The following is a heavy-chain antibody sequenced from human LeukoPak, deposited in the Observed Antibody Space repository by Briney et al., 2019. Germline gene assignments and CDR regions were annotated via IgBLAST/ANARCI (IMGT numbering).Heavy chain of an antibody. CDR1: GGSVSSGSYY. D-gene: IGHD6-19*01. Sequence: SETLSLTCTVSGGSVSSGSYYWSWIRQPPGKGLEWIGYIYYSGSTNYNPSLKSRVTMSLDTSKNQFSLKLSSVTAADTAVYYCARESPLGYSSGLYNWFDPWGQGTLVTVSS. CDR2: IYYSGST. CDR3: ARESPLGYSSGLYNWFDP. J-gene: IGHJ5*02. V-gene: IGHV4-61*01.